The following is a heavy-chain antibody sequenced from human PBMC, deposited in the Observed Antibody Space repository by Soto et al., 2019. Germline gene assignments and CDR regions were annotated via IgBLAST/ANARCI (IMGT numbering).Heavy chain of an antibody. J-gene: IGHJ5*02. CDR1: GYTFTSYG. CDR2: ISAYNGNT. D-gene: IGHD3-3*01. CDR3: ARASLITIFGVVILNWFDP. V-gene: IGHV1-18*01. Sequence: QVQLVQSGAEVKKPGASVKVSCKASGYTFTSYGISWVRQAPGQGLEWMGWISAYNGNTNYAQKLQGRVTMTTDTSTSTAYMELRSLRSDDTAVYYCARASLITIFGVVILNWFDPWGQGTLVTLSS.